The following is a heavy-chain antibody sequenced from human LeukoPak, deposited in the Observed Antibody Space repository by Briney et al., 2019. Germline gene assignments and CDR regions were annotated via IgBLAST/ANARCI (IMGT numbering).Heavy chain of an antibody. CDR1: GFTFSDFT. CDR2: ISGGSSFI. CDR3: ASSRLLEIVVGYDY. J-gene: IGHJ4*02. V-gene: IGHV3-21*01. Sequence: GGSLRLSCVGFGFTFSDFTMIWVRQAPGKGLEWVSSISGGSSFIYYADSMKGRFTISRDNSQNSLFLQMNSLRAEDTAVYYCASSRLLEIVVGYDYWGQGTLVTVSS. D-gene: IGHD3-22*01.